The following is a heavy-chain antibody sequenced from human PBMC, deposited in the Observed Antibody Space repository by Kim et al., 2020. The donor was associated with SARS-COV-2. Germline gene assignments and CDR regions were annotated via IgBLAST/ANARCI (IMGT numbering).Heavy chain of an antibody. J-gene: IGHJ4*02. CDR1: GGSISSYY. V-gene: IGHV4-59*01. D-gene: IGHD3-3*01. Sequence: SETLSLTCTVSGGSISSYYWSWIRQPPGKGLEWIGYIYYSGSTNYNPSLKSRVTISVDTSKNQFSLKLSSVTAADTAVYYCARGPPEDFWSGYYPSEYYFDYWGQGTLVTVSS. CDR3: ARGPPEDFWSGYYPSEYYFDY. CDR2: IYYSGST.